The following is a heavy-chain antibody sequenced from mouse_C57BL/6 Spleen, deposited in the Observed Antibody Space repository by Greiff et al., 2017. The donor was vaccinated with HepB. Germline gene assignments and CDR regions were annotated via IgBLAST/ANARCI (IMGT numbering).Heavy chain of an antibody. Sequence: QVQLQQSGAELVRPGASVTLSCKASGYTFTDYEMHWVKQTPVHGLEWIGAIDPETGGTAYNQKFKGKAILTADKSSSTAYMELRSLTSEDSAVYYCTRQRITTVVVPGYFDYWGQGTTLTVSS. CDR1: GYTFTDYE. V-gene: IGHV1-15*01. J-gene: IGHJ2*01. CDR2: IDPETGGT. D-gene: IGHD1-1*01. CDR3: TRQRITTVVVPGYFDY.